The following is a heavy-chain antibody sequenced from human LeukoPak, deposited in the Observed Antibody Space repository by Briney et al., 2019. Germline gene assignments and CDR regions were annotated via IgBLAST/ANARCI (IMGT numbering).Heavy chain of an antibody. CDR2: ISGSGGST. Sequence: PGGSLRLSCAASGFTFSSYAMSWVRQAPGKGLEWVSAISGSGGSTYYADSVKGRFTISRDNSKNTLYLQMNSLRAEDTAVYYCARESCSGGSCYSGWFDPWGQGTLVTVSS. D-gene: IGHD2-15*01. CDR1: GFTFSSYA. CDR3: ARESCSGGSCYSGWFDP. J-gene: IGHJ5*02. V-gene: IGHV3-23*01.